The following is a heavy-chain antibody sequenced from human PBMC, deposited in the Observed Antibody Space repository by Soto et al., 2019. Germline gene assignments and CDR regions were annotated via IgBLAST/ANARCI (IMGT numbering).Heavy chain of an antibody. D-gene: IGHD6-13*01. CDR2: ISTTTNRA. J-gene: IGHJ4*02. CDR3: ATIKSSIWYESEY. Sequence: QVQLVESGGGLVKPGGSLRLTCAVSGFIFSDYYMSWMRQAPGQGLEWVGYISTTTNRATYAGSVRGRFTNSRDDAKNSLYLEMTTLRAEDTAMYFCATIKSSIWYESEYWGQGTLVTVSP. V-gene: IGHV3-11*06. CDR1: GFIFSDYY.